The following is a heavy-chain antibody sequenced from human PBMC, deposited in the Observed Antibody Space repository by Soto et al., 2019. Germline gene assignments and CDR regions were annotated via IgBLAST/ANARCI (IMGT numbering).Heavy chain of an antibody. CDR3: ARGAIGRPFDY. Sequence: LSLTCAVSGVSISSGGYSWSWIRQPPGKGLEWIGYIYHSGSTYYNPSLKSRVTISVDRSKNQFSLKLSSVTAADTAVYYCARGAIGRPFDYWGQGTLVTVSS. J-gene: IGHJ4*02. CDR1: GVSISSGGYS. V-gene: IGHV4-30-2*01. D-gene: IGHD6-6*01. CDR2: IYHSGST.